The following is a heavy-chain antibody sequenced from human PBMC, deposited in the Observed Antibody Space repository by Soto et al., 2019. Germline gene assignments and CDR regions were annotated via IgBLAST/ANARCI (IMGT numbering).Heavy chain of an antibody. D-gene: IGHD3-22*01. CDR3: AREPYDSSGFDY. CDR2: INSDGSST. Sequence: GALRLSCAASGFTFSSYWMHWVRQAPGKGLVWVSRINSDGSSTSYADSVRGRFTISRDNAKNTLYLQMNSLRAEDTAVYYCAREPYDSSGFDYWGQGTLVTVSS. V-gene: IGHV3-74*01. J-gene: IGHJ4*02. CDR1: GFTFSSYW.